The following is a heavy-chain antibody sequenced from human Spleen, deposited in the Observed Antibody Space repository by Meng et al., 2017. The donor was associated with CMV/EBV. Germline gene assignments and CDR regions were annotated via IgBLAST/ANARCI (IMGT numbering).Heavy chain of an antibody. Sequence: ASVKVSCKASGYSFPNHDINWVRQAAGQGLEWMGWMNPNSGNTGYAQKFQGRVTMTTDTSTTTVSMEMTGLRSDDTAVYYCGRVSLLRYFDIWGQGTMVTVSS. D-gene: IGHD3-9*01. J-gene: IGHJ3*02. CDR3: GRVSLLRYFDI. V-gene: IGHV1-8*01. CDR2: MNPNSGNT. CDR1: GYSFPNHD.